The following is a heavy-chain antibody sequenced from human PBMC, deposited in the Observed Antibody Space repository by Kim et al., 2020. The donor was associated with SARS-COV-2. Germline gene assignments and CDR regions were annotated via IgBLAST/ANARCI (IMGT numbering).Heavy chain of an antibody. CDR3: AXXXQXXXDYXXXWXXX. V-gene: IGHV4-34*01. J-gene: IGHJ4*02. Sequence: SETLSLTCAVSGGSFVDYYWSWIRQPPGKGLEWLGEINHSGTTSYNPSXKXXXXXXXXXXXXXXSLXXXSVTAXXXXXXXCAXXXQXXXDYXXXWXXXWGXGT. D-gene: IGHD4-17*01. CDR1: GGSFVDYY. CDR2: INHSGTT.